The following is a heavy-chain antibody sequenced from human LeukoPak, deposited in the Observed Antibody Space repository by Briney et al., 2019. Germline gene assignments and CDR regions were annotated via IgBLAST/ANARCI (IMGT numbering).Heavy chain of an antibody. D-gene: IGHD3-3*01. Sequence: ASVKVSCKASGYTFTSYGISWVRQAPGQGLEWMGWISAYNGNTNYAQKLQGRVTMTTDTSTSTAYMELRSLRSDDTAVYYCARGPLSGEFLEWLWDLDYWGQGTLVTVSS. J-gene: IGHJ4*02. CDR3: ARGPLSGEFLEWLWDLDY. CDR1: GYTFTSYG. CDR2: ISAYNGNT. V-gene: IGHV1-18*01.